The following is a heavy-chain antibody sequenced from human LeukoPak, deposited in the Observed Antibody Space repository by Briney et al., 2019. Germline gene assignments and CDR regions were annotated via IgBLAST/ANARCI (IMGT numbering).Heavy chain of an antibody. CDR1: GFTFSNHA. CDR3: AKEKDYGDYHFDY. Sequence: GGSLRLSCAASGFTFSNHAMSWVRQAPGKGLEWLSDIGGSDGTTHYADSEKGRFTISRDNSKSTLYLQMNSLRAEDTAIYYCAKEKDYGDYHFDYCGQGTLVTVSS. J-gene: IGHJ4*02. CDR2: IGGSDGTT. D-gene: IGHD4-17*01. V-gene: IGHV3-23*01.